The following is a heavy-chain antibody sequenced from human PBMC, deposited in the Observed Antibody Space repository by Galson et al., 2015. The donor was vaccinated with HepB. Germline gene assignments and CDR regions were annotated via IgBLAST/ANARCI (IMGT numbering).Heavy chain of an antibody. D-gene: IGHD3-10*01. V-gene: IGHV3-30-3*01. CDR3: ARASRRGYYGSGSYNYYYGMDV. CDR2: ISYDGSNK. CDR1: GFTFSSYA. J-gene: IGHJ6*02. Sequence: SLRLSCAASGFTFSSYAMHWVRQAPGKGLEWVAVISYDGSNKYYADSVKGRFTISRDNSKNTLYLQMNSLRAEDTAVYYCARASRRGYYGSGSYNYYYGMDVWGQGTTVTVSS.